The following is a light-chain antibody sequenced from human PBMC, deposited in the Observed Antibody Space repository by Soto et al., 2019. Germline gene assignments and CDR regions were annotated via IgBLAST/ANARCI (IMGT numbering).Light chain of an antibody. CDR3: QQYNTYSQMWT. Sequence: DIQMTQSPSTLSGSVGDGATITRRVSQSLSSRLAWYQQRPGKAPKLLIYEASSLESGVPSRFSGSGSGTEFTLTIRSLQPDDFATYYCQQYNTYSQMWTFGQGTKVDIK. V-gene: IGKV1-5*03. CDR2: EAS. CDR1: QSLSSR. J-gene: IGKJ1*01.